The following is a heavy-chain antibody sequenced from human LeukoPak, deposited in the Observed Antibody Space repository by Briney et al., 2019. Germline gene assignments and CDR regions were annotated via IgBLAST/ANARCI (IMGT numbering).Heavy chain of an antibody. D-gene: IGHD5-24*01. V-gene: IGHV4-4*07. CDR3: ARGDLRRDGFNYPFDI. Sequence: SETLSLTCSVSGDSLSGYHWSWIRQSAGKGLEWIGRIYVSGNTNYNPSLKSRVTMAVDTSKNQFSLSLNSMTAADTAVYYCARGDLRRDGFNYPFDIWGQGTMVTVSS. CDR2: IYVSGNT. CDR1: GDSLSGYH. J-gene: IGHJ3*02.